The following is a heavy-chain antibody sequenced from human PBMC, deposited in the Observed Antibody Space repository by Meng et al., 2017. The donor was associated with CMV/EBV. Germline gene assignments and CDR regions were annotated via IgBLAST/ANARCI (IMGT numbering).Heavy chain of an antibody. CDR1: GYTFTGYY. CDR3: ARGHSSGWYRF. J-gene: IGHJ4*02. Sequence: ASVKVSCKASGYTFTGYYMHWVRQAPGQGREGMGWINPNSGGTNYAQKFQGRVTMTRDTSISTAYMELSRRRYDDTAVYYWARGHSSGWYRFWGQGTLVTVSS. CDR2: INPNSGGT. D-gene: IGHD6-19*01. V-gene: IGHV1-2*02.